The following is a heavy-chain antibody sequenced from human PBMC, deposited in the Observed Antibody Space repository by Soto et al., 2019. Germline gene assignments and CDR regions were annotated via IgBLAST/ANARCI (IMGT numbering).Heavy chain of an antibody. V-gene: IGHV3-21*01. J-gene: IGHJ4*02. CDR1: GFTFSSYS. CDR3: ARDLGGSHDY. D-gene: IGHD3-16*01. Sequence: GGSLRLSCAASGFTFSSYSMNWVRQAPGKGLEWVSSISSSSSYIYYADSLKGRFTISRDNAKNSLYLQMNSLRAGDTAVYYCARDLGGSHDYWGRGTLVTVSS. CDR2: ISSSSSYI.